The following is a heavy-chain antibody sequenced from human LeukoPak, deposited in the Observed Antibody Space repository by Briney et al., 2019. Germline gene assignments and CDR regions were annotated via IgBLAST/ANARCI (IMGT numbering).Heavy chain of an antibody. CDR3: ARALEMTGGLDY. Sequence: HTRGSLRLSCAASGFTFSSYEMNWVRQAPGKVLEWVSYISSSGSTIYYADSVKGRFTISRDNAKNSLYLQMNSLRAEDTAVYYCARALEMTGGLDYWGQGTLVTVSS. V-gene: IGHV3-48*03. D-gene: IGHD4-23*01. CDR2: ISSSGSTI. J-gene: IGHJ4*02. CDR1: GFTFSSYE.